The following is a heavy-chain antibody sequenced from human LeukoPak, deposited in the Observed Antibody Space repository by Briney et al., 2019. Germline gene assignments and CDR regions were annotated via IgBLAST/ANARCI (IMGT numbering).Heavy chain of an antibody. D-gene: IGHD3-22*01. J-gene: IGHJ4*02. Sequence: SVKVSCKASGGTFSSYAISWVRQAPGQGLEWMGGIIPIFGTANYAQKFQGRVTITADESTSTAYMELSSLRSEDTAVYYCARSPVSYDSSGSRIRPPRPMSLDFDYWGQGTLVTVSS. CDR3: ARSPVSYDSSGSRIRPPRPMSLDFDY. CDR1: GGTFSSYA. CDR2: IIPIFGTA. V-gene: IGHV1-69*13.